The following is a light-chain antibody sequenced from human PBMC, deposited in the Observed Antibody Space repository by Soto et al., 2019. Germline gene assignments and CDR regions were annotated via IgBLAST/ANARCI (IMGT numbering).Light chain of an antibody. CDR1: QTVSKF. V-gene: IGKV1-39*01. CDR2: TTS. CDR3: QQYNNWPS. J-gene: IGKJ1*01. Sequence: DIQMTHSPASLSASVGDRVTIACRASQTVSKFVNWYQQKPGKVPTLLIFTTSTLHSGVPSRFSGSGSGTEFTLTISSLQSEDFAVYYCQQYNNWPSFGHGTKVDIK.